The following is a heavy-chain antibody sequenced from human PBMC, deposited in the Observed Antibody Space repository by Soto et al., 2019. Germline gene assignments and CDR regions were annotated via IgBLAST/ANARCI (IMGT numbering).Heavy chain of an antibody. Sequence: PSETLSLTCTVSGGSISSYYWSWIRQPPGKGLEWIGYIYYSGSTNYNPSLKSRVTISVDTSKNQFSLKLSSVTAADTAVYYCARQGSGSGWYYFDYWGQGTLVTVSS. V-gene: IGHV4-59*08. CDR1: GGSISSYY. CDR2: IYYSGST. D-gene: IGHD6-19*01. J-gene: IGHJ4*02. CDR3: ARQGSGSGWYYFDY.